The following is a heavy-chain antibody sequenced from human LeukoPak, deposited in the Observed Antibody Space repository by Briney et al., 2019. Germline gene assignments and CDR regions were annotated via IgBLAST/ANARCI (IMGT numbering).Heavy chain of an antibody. Sequence: GGSLRLSCAASGFTFSSYSMNWVRQSPGKGLEWVSSISSSSSYIYYADSVKGRFTISRDNAKNSLYLQMNSLRAEDTAVYYCAAPGVPAATYYFDYWGQGTLVTVSS. V-gene: IGHV3-21*01. J-gene: IGHJ4*02. CDR2: ISSSSSYI. CDR1: GFTFSSYS. CDR3: AAPGVPAATYYFDY. D-gene: IGHD2-2*01.